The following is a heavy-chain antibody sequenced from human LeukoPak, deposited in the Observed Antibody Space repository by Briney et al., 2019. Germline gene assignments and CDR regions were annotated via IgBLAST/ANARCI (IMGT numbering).Heavy chain of an antibody. D-gene: IGHD2-8*01. CDR3: ARVLHAPYLIDS. V-gene: IGHV4-38-2*02. CDR1: DSSITSTYY. Sequence: SETLSLTCTVSDSSITSTYYWAWFRQPPGKGLEWIATVFRLQTVRTFNNPSLGSRVTMSLDPSHDQFSLNLTSVTAADTALYFCARVLHAPYLIDSWGQGTLVTVSS. J-gene: IGHJ4*02. CDR2: VFRLQTVRT.